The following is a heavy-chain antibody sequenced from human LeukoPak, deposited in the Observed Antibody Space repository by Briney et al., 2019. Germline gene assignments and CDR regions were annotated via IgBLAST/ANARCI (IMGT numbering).Heavy chain of an antibody. CDR2: INPNSGGT. CDR1: GYTFTGHY. V-gene: IGHV1-2*02. D-gene: IGHD3-3*01. J-gene: IGHJ6*02. Sequence: ASVQVSYKASGYTFTGHYMHWVRQAPGQGLEWMGWINPNSGGTNYAQKFQGRVTMTRDTSISTAYMELSRLRSDDTAVYYCARLMRYYDFWSGDYYGMDVWGQGTTVTVSS. CDR3: ARLMRYYDFWSGDYYGMDV.